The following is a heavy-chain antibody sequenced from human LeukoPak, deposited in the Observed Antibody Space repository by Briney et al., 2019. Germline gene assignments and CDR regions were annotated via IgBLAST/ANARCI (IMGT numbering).Heavy chain of an antibody. CDR2: IYYSGST. D-gene: IGHD2-21*02. V-gene: IGHV4-31*03. CDR1: GGSISSGGYY. J-gene: IGHJ4*02. Sequence: SETLSLTCTVSGGSISSGGYYWSWIRQHPGKGPEWIGYIYYSGSTYYNPSLKSRVTISVDTSKNQFSLKLSSVTAADTAVYYCARDHPGDGGDRASYLYFDYWGQGTLVTVSS. CDR3: ARDHPGDGGDRASYLYFDY.